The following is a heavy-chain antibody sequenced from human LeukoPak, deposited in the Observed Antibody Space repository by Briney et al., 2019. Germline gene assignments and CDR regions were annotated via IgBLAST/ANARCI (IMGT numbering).Heavy chain of an antibody. CDR1: GGSINSYY. Sequence: PSETLSLTCTASGGSINSYYWSWIRQPAGKGLEWIGRIYSSGSTYYNPSLKSRVTISVDRSKNQFSLKLSSVTAADTAVYYCARARVGANLDYWGQGTLVTVSS. V-gene: IGHV4-4*07. D-gene: IGHD1-26*01. CDR2: IYSSGST. CDR3: ARARVGANLDY. J-gene: IGHJ4*02.